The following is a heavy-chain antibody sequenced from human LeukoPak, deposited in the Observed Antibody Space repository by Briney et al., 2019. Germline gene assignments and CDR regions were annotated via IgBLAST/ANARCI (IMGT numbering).Heavy chain of an antibody. J-gene: IGHJ6*03. CDR3: ATYGMVRGAHYYYYMGV. D-gene: IGHD3-10*01. CDR1: GGTFSSYT. Sequence: ASVKVSCKASGGTFSSYTISWVRQAPGQGLEWMGWTSAYNGNTNYAQKLQGRVTMTTDTSTSTAYMELSSLRSEDTAVYYCATYGMVRGAHYYYYMGVWGKGTTVTVSS. V-gene: IGHV1-18*01. CDR2: TSAYNGNT.